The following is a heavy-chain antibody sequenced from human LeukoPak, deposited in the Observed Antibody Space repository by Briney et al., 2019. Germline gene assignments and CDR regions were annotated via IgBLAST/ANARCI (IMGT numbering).Heavy chain of an antibody. Sequence: GGSLRLSCAASGFTFSTYTIHWVRQAPGKGLEWVAVISNDGSNKYYADSVKGRFTVSRDNSKNTLYLEMNSLRAEDTAVYYCARTASPYSTTWYVDYWGQGTLVTVSS. CDR3: ARTASPYSTTWYVDY. V-gene: IGHV3-30-3*01. CDR1: GFTFSTYT. CDR2: ISNDGSNK. D-gene: IGHD6-13*01. J-gene: IGHJ4*02.